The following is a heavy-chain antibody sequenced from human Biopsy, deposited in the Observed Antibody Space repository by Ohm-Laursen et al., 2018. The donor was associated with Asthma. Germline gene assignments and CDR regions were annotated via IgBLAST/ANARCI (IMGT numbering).Heavy chain of an antibody. D-gene: IGHD4-17*01. CDR2: ISHDGQTQ. V-gene: IGHV3-30*18. J-gene: IGHJ4*01. CDR1: GFTFSRYA. Sequence: SLRLSCAASGFTFSRYAIHWVRQAPGKGLEWVAVISHDGQTQHYAESVKGRFALSRDNSQNTLYLQMISLRTDDTAVYYCAKRRGYSDDSDYWGHGTLVTVSS. CDR3: AKRRGYSDDSDY.